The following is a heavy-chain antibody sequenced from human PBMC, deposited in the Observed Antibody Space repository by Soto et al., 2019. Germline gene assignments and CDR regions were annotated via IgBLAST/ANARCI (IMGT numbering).Heavy chain of an antibody. V-gene: IGHV4-59*01. J-gene: IGHJ4*02. CDR3: AREGDSSGYYNYFDY. CDR1: GGSISSYY. CDR2: IYYSGST. D-gene: IGHD3-22*01. Sequence: PSETLSLTCTVSGGSISSYYWSWIRQPPGKGLEWIGYIYYSGSTNYNPSLKSRVTISVDTSKNQFSLKLSSVTAADTAVYYCAREGDSSGYYNYFDYWGQGXLVTVYS.